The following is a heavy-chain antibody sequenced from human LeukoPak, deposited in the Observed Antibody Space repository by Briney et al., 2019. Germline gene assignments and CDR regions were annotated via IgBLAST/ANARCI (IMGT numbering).Heavy chain of an antibody. CDR1: GFTFSAYY. J-gene: IGHJ6*03. D-gene: IGHD6-13*01. Sequence: GGSLRLSCAASGFTFSAYYMNWIRQAPGKGLEWVSCISRSGSTIYYADSVKGRFTISRDNAKNSLYLQMNSLRDEDTAVYYCARDMRAAAKTTYYMDVWGKGTTVTVS. CDR3: ARDMRAAAKTTYYMDV. V-gene: IGHV3-11*01. CDR2: ISRSGSTI.